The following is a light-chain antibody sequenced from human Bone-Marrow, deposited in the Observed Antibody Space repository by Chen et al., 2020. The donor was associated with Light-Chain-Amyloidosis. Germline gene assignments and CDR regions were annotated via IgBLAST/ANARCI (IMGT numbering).Light chain of an antibody. J-gene: IGLJ1*01. Sequence: QSALTQPASVSGSPGQSFTFPCVGTHSNVGLYHLVSWYPLRPGTPPNLLLYEAAKRPSGVPDRFSGARSGHTASLTISGLRPEDEAVDFCCAYAGLNTYVFGTGTAVTVL. CDR3: CAYAGLNTYV. CDR2: EAA. V-gene: IGLV2-23*01. CDR1: HSNVGLYHL.